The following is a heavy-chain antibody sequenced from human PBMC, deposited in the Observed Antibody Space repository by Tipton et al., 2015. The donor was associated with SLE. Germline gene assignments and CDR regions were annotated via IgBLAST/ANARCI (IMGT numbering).Heavy chain of an antibody. CDR3: ARQPLSRGREYYDRSGYQDYFHH. Sequence: TLSLTCTVSGGSISSSSHYWGWIRQPPGKGLEWIGSIYYSGSTYYNPSLKSRVTISIDTSKNQFSLKLNSVTAADTAVYYCARQPLSRGREYYDRSGYQDYFHHWGQVTLVTVSS. CDR2: IYYSGST. D-gene: IGHD3-22*01. V-gene: IGHV4-39*07. CDR1: GGSISSSSHY. J-gene: IGHJ1*01.